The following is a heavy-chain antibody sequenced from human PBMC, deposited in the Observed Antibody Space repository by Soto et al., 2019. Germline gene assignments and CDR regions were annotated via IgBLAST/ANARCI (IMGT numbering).Heavy chain of an antibody. CDR1: GFPFTNYL. D-gene: IGHD2-2*01. V-gene: IGHV3-23*05. J-gene: IGHJ4*02. CDR2: IDKSGGDT. Sequence: EVQLLESGGDLVQPGGSLGLSCEASGFPFTNYLITWVRQAPGKGLEWVSSIDKSGGDTYYADSVKGRFTISRDNSKNTLYLQMNGLRAEDTALYYCAKDTYSRSWYFWGQGTLVTVSS. CDR3: AKDTYSRSWYF.